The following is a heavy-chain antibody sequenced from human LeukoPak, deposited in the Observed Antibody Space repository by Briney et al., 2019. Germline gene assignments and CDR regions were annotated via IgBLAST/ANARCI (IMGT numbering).Heavy chain of an antibody. CDR3: ARLYCSGGSCYSDTVAY. CDR1: GYTFTGYY. D-gene: IGHD2-15*01. J-gene: IGHJ4*02. V-gene: IGHV1-2*02. Sequence: ASVKVSCKASGYTFTGYYMHWVRQAPGQGLEWMGWINPNSGGTNYAQKFQGRVTMTRDTSISTAYMELSRLRSDDTAVYYCARLYCSGGSCYSDTVAYWGQGTLVTASS. CDR2: INPNSGGT.